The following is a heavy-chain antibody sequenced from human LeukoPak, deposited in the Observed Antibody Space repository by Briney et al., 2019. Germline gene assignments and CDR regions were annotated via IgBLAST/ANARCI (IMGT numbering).Heavy chain of an antibody. D-gene: IGHD6-19*01. Sequence: ASVKVSCKASGYTFTGYYMHWGRQAPGQGLECMGRSNPNSCGTNYAQKFHGRFTMTRVTSIRTAYMALSRLRSDDTDVYYCAPDPGIAVAGKGLDYWGQGNLVTVSS. V-gene: IGHV1-2*05. CDR2: SNPNSCGT. CDR1: GYTFTGYY. CDR3: APDPGIAVAGKGLDY. J-gene: IGHJ4*02.